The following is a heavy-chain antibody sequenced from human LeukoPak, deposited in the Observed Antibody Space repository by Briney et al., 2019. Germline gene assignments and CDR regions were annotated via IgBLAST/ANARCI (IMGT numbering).Heavy chain of an antibody. CDR2: IGSSSSTI. V-gene: IGHV3-48*01. J-gene: IGHJ4*02. Sequence: GGSLRLSCAASGFTFSSYSMNWVRQAPGKGLEWVSYIGSSSSTIYYTDSVKGRFTISRDNAKNSLYLQMNSLRAEDTAVYYCARDRRRIGPDIVVVPAAVYFDYWGQGTLVTVSS. CDR3: ARDRRRIGPDIVVVPAAVYFDY. CDR1: GFTFSSYS. D-gene: IGHD2-2*01.